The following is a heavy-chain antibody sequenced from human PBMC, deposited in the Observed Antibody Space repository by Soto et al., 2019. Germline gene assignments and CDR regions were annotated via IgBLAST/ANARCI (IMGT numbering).Heavy chain of an antibody. V-gene: IGHV3-30*18. Sequence: PGGSLRLSCAASGTTFSSYGMHWVRQAPGKGLEWVAVISYDGSNKYYPDSVKGRFTISRDNSKNTLYLQMNSLRAEDTAVYYCAKAPWSTVVTFFDYWGQGTLVTVSS. J-gene: IGHJ4*02. CDR2: ISYDGSNK. CDR1: GTTFSSYG. D-gene: IGHD2-15*01. CDR3: AKAPWSTVVTFFDY.